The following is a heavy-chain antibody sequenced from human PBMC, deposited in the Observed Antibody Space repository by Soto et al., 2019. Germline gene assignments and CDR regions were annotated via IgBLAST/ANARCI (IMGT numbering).Heavy chain of an antibody. CDR3: ARGEAWTDKAFTI. CDR2: IWKDGNNK. Sequence: QVQLVESGGGVVQPGQSLRLSCAASGFTVSNYGMHWVRQAPGKGLEWVAVIWKDGNNKYYRDSVKGRFTISRDNSKKPRELQRSGRRGEDTAVYYCARGEAWTDKAFTIWGQGTRVTVSS. CDR1: GFTVSNYG. V-gene: IGHV3-33*01. D-gene: IGHD2-15*01. J-gene: IGHJ3*02.